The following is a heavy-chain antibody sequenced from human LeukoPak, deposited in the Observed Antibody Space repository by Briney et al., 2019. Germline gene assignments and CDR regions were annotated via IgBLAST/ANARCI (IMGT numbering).Heavy chain of an antibody. D-gene: IGHD2-2*01. Sequence: SGGSLRLSCAASGFTFSNYDMSWVRQAPGKGLEWVSTISSSADSTYYADSVKGRFTISRENSKNTLYLQMHSLRADDTALYYCVPLGYCSSVTCSNIDYWGQGTLVTVSS. CDR1: GFTFSNYD. V-gene: IGHV3-23*01. CDR2: ISSSADST. CDR3: VPLGYCSSVTCSNIDY. J-gene: IGHJ4*02.